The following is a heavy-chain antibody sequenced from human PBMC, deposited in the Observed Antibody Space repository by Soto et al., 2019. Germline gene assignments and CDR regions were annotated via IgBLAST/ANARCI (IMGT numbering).Heavy chain of an antibody. D-gene: IGHD3-22*01. J-gene: IGHJ4*02. Sequence: GGSLRLSCAASGFTFSNYAMTWVRQAPGKGLEWVSAISGSGGSTYYAESVKGRFTISRDNSKNSLYLQMNILRAEDTAVYYCAKDLLPQPYHYDSSGVYWGQRTLVTVSS. V-gene: IGHV3-23*01. CDR2: ISGSGGST. CDR3: AKDLLPQPYHYDSSGVY. CDR1: GFTFSNYA.